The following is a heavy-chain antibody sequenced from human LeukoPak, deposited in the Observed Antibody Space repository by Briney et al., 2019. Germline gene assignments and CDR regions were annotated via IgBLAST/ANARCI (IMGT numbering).Heavy chain of an antibody. CDR1: GFTFSTYT. Sequence: GGSLRLSCAASGFTFSTYTMHWVRQAPGKGLEWVSSISSSSSYIYYADSVKGRFTISRDNVKNSLYLLMNSLRAEDTALYYCARDGRGRDYCSSGSCYWYFDLWGRGTLVTVSS. V-gene: IGHV3-21*01. CDR3: ARDGRGRDYCSSGSCYWYFDL. D-gene: IGHD2-15*01. J-gene: IGHJ2*01. CDR2: ISSSSSYI.